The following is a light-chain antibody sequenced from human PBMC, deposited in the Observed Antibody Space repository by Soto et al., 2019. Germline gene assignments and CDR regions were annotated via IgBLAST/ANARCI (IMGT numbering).Light chain of an antibody. V-gene: IGKV3-15*01. Sequence: EVLMTQSPATLSVSPGDKVTLSCRASQSVSNNLAWYQQKPGQAPNLLIFGASSRATDTPVRFSGSGYGRQFSLTISSLKSEDFAVYYCHQYNDGPGGTFGQGTKVDIK. CDR2: GAS. CDR3: HQYNDGPGGT. CDR1: QSVSNN. J-gene: IGKJ1*01.